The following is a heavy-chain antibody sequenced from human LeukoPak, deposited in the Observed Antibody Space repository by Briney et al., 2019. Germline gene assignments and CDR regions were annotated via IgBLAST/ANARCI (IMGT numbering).Heavy chain of an antibody. CDR1: GFTFTNDF. V-gene: IGHV3-7*01. J-gene: IGHJ4*02. CDR3: AGGRGWIYDS. CDR2: MKVDGSDI. Sequence: GGSLRLSCAASGFTFTNDFMTWVRQAPGKGLEWVANMKVDGSDIHYVDSVKGRFTISSDNARNSLYLQMNTLRVEDTAVYYCAGGRGWIYDSWGRGTLVTVSS. D-gene: IGHD6-19*01.